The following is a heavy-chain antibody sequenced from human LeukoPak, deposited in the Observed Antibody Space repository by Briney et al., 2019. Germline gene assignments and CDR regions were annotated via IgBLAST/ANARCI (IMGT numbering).Heavy chain of an antibody. CDR2: IIPIFGTA. J-gene: IGHJ3*02. V-gene: IGHV1-69*06. CDR1: GGTFSSHA. D-gene: IGHD2-21*02. Sequence: SVKVSCKASGGTFSSHAISWVRRAPGQGLEWMGGIIPIFGTANYAQKFQGRVTITADKSTSTAYMELSSLRSEDTAVYYCAKKSSVVVTAGDAFDIWGQGTMVTVAS. CDR3: AKKSSVVVTAGDAFDI.